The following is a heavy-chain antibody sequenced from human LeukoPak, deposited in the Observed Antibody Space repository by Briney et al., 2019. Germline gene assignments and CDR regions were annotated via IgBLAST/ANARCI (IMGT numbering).Heavy chain of an antibody. V-gene: IGHV3-48*03. CDR1: GFTFSSYE. D-gene: IGHD5-18*01. J-gene: IGHJ4*02. CDR3: ARDPPYSYGPECDY. CDR2: ISSSGSTI. Sequence: GGSLRPSCAASGFTFSSYEMNWVRQAPGKGLEWVSYISSSGSTIYYADSVKGRFTISRDNAKNSLYLQMNSLRAEDTAVYYCARDPPYSYGPECDYWGQGTLVTVSS.